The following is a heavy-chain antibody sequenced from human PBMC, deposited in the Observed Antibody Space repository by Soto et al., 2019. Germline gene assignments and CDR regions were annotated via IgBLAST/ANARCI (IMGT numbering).Heavy chain of an antibody. V-gene: IGHV4-39*07. Sequence: SETLSLTCTVSGGSISSSDFYWGWLRQTPGKGLEFIGSMYYSGTTYYNPSLKSRVTISVDTSKNQFSLKLSSVTAADTAVYYCARVTYYDFWSGYDYWGQGTLVTVSS. CDR1: GGSISSSDFY. CDR3: ARVTYYDFWSGYDY. J-gene: IGHJ4*02. D-gene: IGHD3-3*01. CDR2: MYYSGTT.